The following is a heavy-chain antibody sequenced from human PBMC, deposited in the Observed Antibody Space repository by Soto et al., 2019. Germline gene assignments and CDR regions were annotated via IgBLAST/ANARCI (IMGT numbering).Heavy chain of an antibody. J-gene: IGHJ3*02. CDR3: ARDTYYYDSSDHFSADAFDI. CDR1: GFTSSSYW. CDR2: ISNDGSST. D-gene: IGHD3-22*01. V-gene: IGHV3-74*01. Sequence: EVQLVESGGGLVQPGGSLRLSCAASGFTSSSYWIHWVRQAPGKGLVWVSRISNDGSSTNYADSVKGRFTISRCNAKNTAYVQMNSLRGEDTAVYYCARDTYYYDSSDHFSADAFDIWGQGTMVTVSS.